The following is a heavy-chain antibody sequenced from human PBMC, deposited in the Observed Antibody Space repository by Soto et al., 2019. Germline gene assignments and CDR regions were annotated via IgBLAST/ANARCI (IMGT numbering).Heavy chain of an antibody. CDR3: AKDPPWTVGPLAMDV. Sequence: GGSLRLSCAASGFTFSDYAIHWVRQAPGKGLEWVAVVSYDGSNKYYADSVKGRFSISRENSKNTLYLDMNSLRVEDTAVYYCAKDPPWTVGPLAMDVWGQGTTVTVSS. CDR2: VSYDGSNK. CDR1: GFTFSDYA. D-gene: IGHD2-2*01. V-gene: IGHV3-30-3*02. J-gene: IGHJ6*02.